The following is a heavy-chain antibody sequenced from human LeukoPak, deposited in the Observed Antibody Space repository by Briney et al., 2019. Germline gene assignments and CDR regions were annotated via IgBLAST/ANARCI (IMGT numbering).Heavy chain of an antibody. CDR1: GGSISSGDYY. J-gene: IGHJ4*02. Sequence: PSQTLSLTCTVSGGSISSGDYYWSWIRQPPGKGLEWIGYIYYSGSTYYNPSLKSRVTISVDTSKNQFSLNLHSVTAADTAVYYCVRVRVLWFGGYLDYWGQGTLVTVSS. D-gene: IGHD3-10*01. V-gene: IGHV4-30-4*01. CDR2: IYYSGST. CDR3: VRVRVLWFGGYLDY.